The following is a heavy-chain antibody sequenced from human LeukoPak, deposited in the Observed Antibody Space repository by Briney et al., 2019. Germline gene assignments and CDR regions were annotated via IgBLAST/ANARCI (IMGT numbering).Heavy chain of an antibody. J-gene: IGHJ4*02. CDR2: INHSGST. D-gene: IGHD2-21*02. CDR1: GGSFSGYY. CDR3: AKDRERLIVVVTGFDY. Sequence: SETLSLTCAVYGGSFSGYYWSWIRQPPGKGLEWIGEINHSGSTNYNPSLKSRVTISVDTSKNQFSLKLSSVTAADTAVYYCAKDRERLIVVVTGFDYWGQGTLVTVSS. V-gene: IGHV4-34*01.